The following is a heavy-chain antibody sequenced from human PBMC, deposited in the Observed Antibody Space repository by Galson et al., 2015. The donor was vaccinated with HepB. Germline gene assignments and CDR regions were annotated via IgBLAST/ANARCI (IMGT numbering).Heavy chain of an antibody. CDR2: MNPNSGNT. CDR3: ARDLEYSSFNYYHYHYMDV. Sequence: SVKVSCKASGYTFTSYDINWVRQATGQGLEWMGWMNPNSGNTGYAQKFQGRVTMTRNTSISTAYMELSSLRPEDTAVYYCARDLEYSSFNYYHYHYMDVWGKGTTVTVSS. CDR1: GYTFTSYD. D-gene: IGHD6-6*01. V-gene: IGHV1-8*01. J-gene: IGHJ6*03.